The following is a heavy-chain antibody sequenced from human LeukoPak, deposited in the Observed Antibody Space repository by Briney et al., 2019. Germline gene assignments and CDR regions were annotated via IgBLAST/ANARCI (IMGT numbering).Heavy chain of an antibody. D-gene: IGHD5-18*01. CDR1: GFIFSGYS. CDR3: AKDLSGYSHDF. V-gene: IGHV3-30-3*02. J-gene: IGHJ4*02. Sequence: GGSLRLSCAPSGFIFSGYSVHWVRQAAGKGLEWVAEVSYDGGNKNYADSVKGRFTISRDNSKNTLNQMNSLRAEDAAVYYCAKDLSGYSHDFWGQGTLVTVSS. CDR2: VSYDGGNK.